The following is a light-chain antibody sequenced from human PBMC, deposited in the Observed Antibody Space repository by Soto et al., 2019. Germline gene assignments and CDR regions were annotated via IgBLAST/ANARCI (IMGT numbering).Light chain of an antibody. Sequence: DIQMTQSPSSLSASVGDRVTITCRASQSISTYLHWYQQKPGKAPNLLIYAASTLQSGVPSRFSGSGSGTDFTLTISSLQSEDFAVYYCQQYSNWPLTFGGGTKVDIK. CDR1: QSISTY. CDR2: AAS. CDR3: QQYSNWPLT. V-gene: IGKV1-39*01. J-gene: IGKJ4*01.